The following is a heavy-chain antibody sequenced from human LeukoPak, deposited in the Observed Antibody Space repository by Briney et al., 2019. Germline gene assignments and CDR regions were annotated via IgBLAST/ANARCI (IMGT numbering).Heavy chain of an antibody. V-gene: IGHV4-59*01. CDR3: ARVRGYSSGWYYYCGMDV. CDR2: IYYSGST. J-gene: IGHJ6*02. D-gene: IGHD6-19*01. CDR1: GGSISSYY. Sequence: SETLSLTCTVSGGSISSYYWSWIRQPPGKGLEWIGYIYYSGSTNYNPSLKSRVTISVDTSKNQFSLKLSSVTAADTAVYYCARVRGYSSGWYYYCGMDVWGQGTTVTVSS.